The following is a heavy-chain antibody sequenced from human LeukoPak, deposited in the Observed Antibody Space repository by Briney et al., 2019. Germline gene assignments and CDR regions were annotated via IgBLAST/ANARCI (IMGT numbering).Heavy chain of an antibody. V-gene: IGHV3-7*03. CDR2: IKQDGSEK. CDR3: AGGTGFIIKD. CDR1: GFTFSLYW. Sequence: GGSLRLSCAASGFTFSLYWMNWVRRAPGKGLEWVANIKQDGSEKNYVDSVKGRFTISRDNAKNSPYLQMNNLRVEDTAMYYCAGGTGFIIKDWGQGTLVTVSS. D-gene: IGHD3-9*01. J-gene: IGHJ4*02.